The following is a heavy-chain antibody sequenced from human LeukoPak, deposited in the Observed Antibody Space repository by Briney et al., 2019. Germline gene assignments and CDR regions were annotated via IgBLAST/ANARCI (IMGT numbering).Heavy chain of an antibody. D-gene: IGHD6-13*01. V-gene: IGHV3-21*01. CDR2: ITSSSSNI. CDR3: ARGGGSSWYNFDY. Sequence: GGSLRLSCAASGFTFSSYSMNWVRQAPGKGLEWVSSITSSSSNIYYADSVKGRITISRDNAKNSLYLQMNSLRAEDTAVYYCARGGGSSWYNFDYWGQGTLVTVSS. J-gene: IGHJ4*02. CDR1: GFTFSSYS.